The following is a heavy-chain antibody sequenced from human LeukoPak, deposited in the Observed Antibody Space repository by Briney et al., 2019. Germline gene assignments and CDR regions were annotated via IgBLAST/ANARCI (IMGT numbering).Heavy chain of an antibody. D-gene: IGHD3-3*01. Sequence: SETLSLTCTVSGGSISSSSYYWGWIRQPPGKGLEWIGSIYYSGSTYYNPSLKSRVTISVDTSKNQFSLKLSSVTAADTAVYYCARGDWSGYVSPYNWFDPWGQGILVTVSS. CDR2: IYYSGST. CDR1: GGSISSSSYY. V-gene: IGHV4-39*01. CDR3: ARGDWSGYVSPYNWFDP. J-gene: IGHJ5*02.